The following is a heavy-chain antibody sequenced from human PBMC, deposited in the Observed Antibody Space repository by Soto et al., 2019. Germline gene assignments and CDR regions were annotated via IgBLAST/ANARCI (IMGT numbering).Heavy chain of an antibody. Sequence: GGSLRLSCAASGFTFSNAWMSWVRQAPGKGLEWVGRIKSKTDGGTTDYAAPVKGRFTISRDDSKNTLYLQMNSLKTEDTAVYYCTVAPFGYSGYDSPDYGMDVWGQGTTVTVS. D-gene: IGHD5-12*01. CDR2: IKSKTDGGTT. CDR1: GFTFSNAW. CDR3: TVAPFGYSGYDSPDYGMDV. J-gene: IGHJ6*02. V-gene: IGHV3-15*01.